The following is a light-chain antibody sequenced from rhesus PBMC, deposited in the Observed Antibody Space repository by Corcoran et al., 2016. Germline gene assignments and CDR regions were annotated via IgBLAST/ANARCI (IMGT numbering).Light chain of an antibody. V-gene: IGKV1-28*03. CDR2: DAS. CDR3: LQHNSFPWT. Sequence: DIQMTQSPSSLSASVGDTVTITCRASQGISSYLNWFQQKPGKAPKLLIYDASSLERGVPSRFSGSGSGTDVTLTISSLQPEDFAAYYCLQHNSFPWTFGQGTKVEIK. J-gene: IGKJ1*01. CDR1: QGISSY.